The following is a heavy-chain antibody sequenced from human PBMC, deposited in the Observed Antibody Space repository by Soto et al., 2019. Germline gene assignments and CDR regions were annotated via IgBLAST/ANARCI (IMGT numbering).Heavy chain of an antibody. CDR2: IIPIFGTA. CDR1: GGTLSSYA. CDR3: ASGSGYYSTAAFDI. D-gene: IGHD3-22*01. V-gene: IGHV1-69*13. Sequence: ASVKVSCKASGGTLSSYAISWVRQAPGQGLEWMGGIIPIFGTANYAQKFQGRVTITADESTSTAYMELSSLRSEDTAVYYCASGSGYYSTAAFDIWGQGTMVTVSS. J-gene: IGHJ3*02.